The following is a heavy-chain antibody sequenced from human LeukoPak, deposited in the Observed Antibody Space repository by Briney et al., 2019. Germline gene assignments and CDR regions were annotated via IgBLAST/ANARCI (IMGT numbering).Heavy chain of an antibody. V-gene: IGHV3-23*01. CDR3: AKEGDPLYYYYYGMDV. J-gene: IGHJ6*02. CDR1: GFTFRSHD. Sequence: GGSLRLSCTASGFTFRSHDMSWVRQAPGKGLEWVSGISASGGNTFYADSVKGRFTISRDNSKNTLYLQMNGLTVEDTAVYYCAKEGDPLYYYYYGMDVWGQGTTVTVSS. D-gene: IGHD3-10*01. CDR2: ISASGGNT.